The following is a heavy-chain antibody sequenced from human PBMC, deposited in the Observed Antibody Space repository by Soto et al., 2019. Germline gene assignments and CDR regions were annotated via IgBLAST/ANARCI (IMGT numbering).Heavy chain of an antibody. CDR2: IYYSGST. J-gene: IGHJ5*02. Sequence: SETLSLTCTVSGGSISSGGYYWSWIRQHPGKGLEWIGYIYYSGSTYYNPSLKSRVTISVDTSKNQFSLKLSSVTAADTAVYYCARGLNYYDSSQWWFDPWGQGTLVTVSS. V-gene: IGHV4-31*03. CDR1: GGSISSGGYY. CDR3: ARGLNYYDSSQWWFDP. D-gene: IGHD3-22*01.